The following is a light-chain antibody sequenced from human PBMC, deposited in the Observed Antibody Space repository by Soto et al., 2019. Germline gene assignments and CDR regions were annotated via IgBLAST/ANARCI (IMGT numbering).Light chain of an antibody. Sequence: DIVMTQSPLSLPVTPGEPASISCRSSQSLLHSNGYNYLDWYLQKPGQSPQLLIYLGSNRASGVPDRFGGSGSGTDFTLKISRVEAEDVGVYYCMQTRQTPPTFGQGTKVEIK. CDR3: MQTRQTPPT. V-gene: IGKV2-28*01. CDR1: QSLLHSNGYNY. J-gene: IGKJ1*01. CDR2: LGS.